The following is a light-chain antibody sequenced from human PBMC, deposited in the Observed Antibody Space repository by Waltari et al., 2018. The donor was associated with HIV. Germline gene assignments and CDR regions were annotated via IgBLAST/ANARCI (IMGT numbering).Light chain of an antibody. J-gene: IGLJ1*01. CDR2: RNT. CDR3: VAWDVSLFGCV. V-gene: IGLV1-47*01. Sequence: QSVLTQPPSASGTPGQRVTISCSGSSSNIGVNHVYWYQQLPGTAPKLLVYRNTQRPSGVPDRFSASKSDTSAALAIGGLRSEDEADYYCVAWDVSLFGCVFGTGTKVTVL. CDR1: SSNIGVNH.